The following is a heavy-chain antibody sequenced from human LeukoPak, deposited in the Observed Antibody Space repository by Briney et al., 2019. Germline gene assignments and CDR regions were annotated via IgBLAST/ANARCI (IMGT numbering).Heavy chain of an antibody. CDR3: AKDDDWGRYKH. CDR2: ISSSGSTI. Sequence: GGSLRLSCAASGFTFSSYGMNWVRQAPGKGLEWVSYISSSGSTIYYADSVKGRFTISRDNAKNSLYLQMNSLRAEDTAVYYCAKDDDWGRYKHWGQGTLVTVSS. D-gene: IGHD3-16*01. CDR1: GFTFSSYG. J-gene: IGHJ1*01. V-gene: IGHV3-48*04.